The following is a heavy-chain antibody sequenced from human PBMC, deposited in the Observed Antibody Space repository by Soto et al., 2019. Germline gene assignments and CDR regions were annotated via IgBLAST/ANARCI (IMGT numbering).Heavy chain of an antibody. Sequence: KPGGSLRLSCAASGFRFSDYYMSWIRQAPGKGLECVSYISSSSSYTNYADSVKGRFTISRDNAKNSVYLQMDSLRVEDTAVYYCAREGALKPFSSWGQGALVTVSS. J-gene: IGHJ5*02. V-gene: IGHV3-11*06. CDR2: ISSSSSYT. CDR1: GFRFSDYY. CDR3: AREGALKPFSS.